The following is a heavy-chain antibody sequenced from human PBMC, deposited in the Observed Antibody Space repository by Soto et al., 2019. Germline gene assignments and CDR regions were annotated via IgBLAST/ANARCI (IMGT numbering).Heavy chain of an antibody. CDR1: GGTFSSYA. D-gene: IGHD6-13*01. CDR3: ARDRWSSLGMDV. CDR2: IITIFGTA. Sequence: ASVKVSCKASGGTFSSYAISWVRQAPGQGLEWMGGIITIFGTANYAQKFQGRVTITADESTSTAYMELSSLRSEDTAVYYCARDRWSSLGMDVWGQGTTVTVSS. J-gene: IGHJ6*02. V-gene: IGHV1-69*13.